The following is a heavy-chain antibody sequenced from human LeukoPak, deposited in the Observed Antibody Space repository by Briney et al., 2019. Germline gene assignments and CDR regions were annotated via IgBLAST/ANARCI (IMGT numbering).Heavy chain of an antibody. J-gene: IGHJ4*02. Sequence: GGSLRLSCAASGFTLSSYWMHWVRQAPGKGLVWVSRINSDGSSTSYADSVKGRFTISRDNAKNTLYLQMNSLRAEDTAVYYCARDLDYDSSGPYGGYWGQGTLVTVSS. CDR2: INSDGSST. CDR3: ARDLDYDSSGPYGGY. V-gene: IGHV3-74*01. D-gene: IGHD3-22*01. CDR1: GFTLSSYW.